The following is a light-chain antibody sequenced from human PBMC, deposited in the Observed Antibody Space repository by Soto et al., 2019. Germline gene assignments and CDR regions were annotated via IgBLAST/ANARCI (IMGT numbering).Light chain of an antibody. CDR1: QNIENY. CDR2: VAS. J-gene: IGKJ5*01. CDR3: QQSFSSPPIT. Sequence: DIQMAQSPSSLSASLGDTVTISCRASQNIENYLHWYQQKAGKAPEVLLYVASVLKDGVSSRFSGSGYGTDFTLTITNLQPEDLAMYYCQQSFSSPPITFGQGTRL. V-gene: IGKV1-39*01.